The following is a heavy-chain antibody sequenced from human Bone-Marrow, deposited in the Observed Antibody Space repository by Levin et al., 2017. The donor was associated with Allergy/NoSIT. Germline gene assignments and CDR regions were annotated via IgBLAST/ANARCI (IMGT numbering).Heavy chain of an antibody. V-gene: IGHV3-23*01. CDR1: GFTFNNYA. CDR2: ISGSGGST. CDR3: ARWQTVTVDY. J-gene: IGHJ4*02. Sequence: WASVKVSCAASGFTFNNYAMSWVRQAPGKGLEWVSGISGSGGSTFYADSVKGRFTISRDNSKNTLFLQMNSLRAEDTALYYCARWQTVTVDYWGQGTLVTVSS. D-gene: IGHD4-17*01.